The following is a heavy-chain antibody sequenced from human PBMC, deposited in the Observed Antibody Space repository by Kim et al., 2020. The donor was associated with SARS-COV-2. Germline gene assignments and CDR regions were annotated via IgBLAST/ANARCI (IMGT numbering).Heavy chain of an antibody. V-gene: IGHV7-4-1*02. CDR2: INTNTGNP. D-gene: IGHD5-12*01. CDR3: AREMGRGYSGYEGDEH. Sequence: ASVKVSCKASGYTFTSYAMNWVRQAPGQGLEWMGWINTNTGNPTYAQGFTGRFVFPLDTSVSTAYLQISSLTAEDTAVYYCAREMGRGYSGYEGDEHWGQGTLVTVSS. CDR1: GYTFTSYA. J-gene: IGHJ4*02.